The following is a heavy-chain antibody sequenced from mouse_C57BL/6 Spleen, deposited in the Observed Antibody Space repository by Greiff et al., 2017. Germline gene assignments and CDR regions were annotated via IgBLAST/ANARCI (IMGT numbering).Heavy chain of an antibody. CDR1: GYTFTSYW. Sequence: QVQLQQPGAELVKPGASVKMSCKASGYTFTSYWMTWVKQRPGQGLEWIGDIYPGSGSTNYNEKFKSKATLTVDTSSSTAYMQLSSLTSEDSAVYYCAIYYDYDGWYLDVWGTGTTVTVSS. CDR3: AIYYDYDGWYLDV. D-gene: IGHD2-4*01. V-gene: IGHV1-55*01. J-gene: IGHJ1*03. CDR2: IYPGSGST.